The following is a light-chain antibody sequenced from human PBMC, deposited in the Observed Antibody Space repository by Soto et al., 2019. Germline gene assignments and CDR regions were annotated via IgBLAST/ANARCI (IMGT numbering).Light chain of an antibody. CDR3: QQYTSYPGT. CDR1: QSISSW. V-gene: IGKV1-5*03. Sequence: DIQMTQSPSTLSASVGDRVTITCRASQSISSWLAWYQQIPGKAPKLLIYKASSLESGVPSRFSGSGSGTEFTLTISCLQPDDCATYYWQQYTSYPGTFGRGTQVEIK. J-gene: IGKJ1*01. CDR2: KAS.